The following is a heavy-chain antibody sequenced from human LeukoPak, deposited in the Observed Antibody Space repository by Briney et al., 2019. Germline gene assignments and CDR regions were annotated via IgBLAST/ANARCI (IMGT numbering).Heavy chain of an antibody. CDR3: AGSYGGNAVGPFDI. D-gene: IGHD4-23*01. CDR2: VSQSGGA. V-gene: IGHV4-34*01. CDR1: GGSFSGYH. Sequence: SETLSLTCAVSGGSFSGYHCSWFRKTPGKDRKWMGEVSQSGGASYNPSLKSRVTISVETSKNHFSLKLSSVTAADTAMYYCAGSYGGNAVGPFDIWGQGTMVTVSS. J-gene: IGHJ3*02.